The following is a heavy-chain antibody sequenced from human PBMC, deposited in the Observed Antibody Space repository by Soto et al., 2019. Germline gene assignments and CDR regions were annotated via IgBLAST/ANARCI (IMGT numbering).Heavy chain of an antibody. V-gene: IGHV3-30*18. CDR3: AKGSSSVYYYYYGLDV. Sequence: LRLSCAASGFTFRAYGMYWVRQAPCKGLEWVAVISNDGSNKYYADSVKGRFAISRDNSKNTLYLQMNSLRGEDTAMYYCAKGSSSVYYYYYGLDVWGQGTTVTVSS. CDR1: GFTFRAYG. J-gene: IGHJ6*02. D-gene: IGHD6-6*01. CDR2: ISNDGSNK.